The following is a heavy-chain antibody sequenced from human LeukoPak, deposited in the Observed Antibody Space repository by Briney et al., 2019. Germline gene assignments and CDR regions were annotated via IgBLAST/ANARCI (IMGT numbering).Heavy chain of an antibody. D-gene: IGHD4-11*01. CDR1: GFTFSSYW. CDR3: ARDLREDYNFDY. J-gene: IGHJ4*02. V-gene: IGHV3-30*03. Sequence: GGSLRLSCAASGFTFSSYWMSWVRQAPGKGLEWVAVISYDGSNKYYADSVKGRFTISRDNSKNTLYLQMNSLRAEDTAVYYCARDLREDYNFDYWGQGTLVTVSS. CDR2: ISYDGSNK.